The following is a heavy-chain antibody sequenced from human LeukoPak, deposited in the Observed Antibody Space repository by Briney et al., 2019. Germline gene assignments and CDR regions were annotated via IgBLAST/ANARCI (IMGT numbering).Heavy chain of an antibody. V-gene: IGHV1-18*01. CDR1: GYTFTSYG. D-gene: IGHD5-18*01. J-gene: IGHJ6*03. CDR2: IRAYNGNT. Sequence: GASVKVSCKASGYTFTSYGISWVRQAPGQGLEWMGWIRAYNGNTSYAQKLQGRVTMTTDTSTSTAYMELRSLRSDDTAVYYCARDRPTAMDYYYYMDVWGKGTTVTVSS. CDR3: ARDRPTAMDYYYYMDV.